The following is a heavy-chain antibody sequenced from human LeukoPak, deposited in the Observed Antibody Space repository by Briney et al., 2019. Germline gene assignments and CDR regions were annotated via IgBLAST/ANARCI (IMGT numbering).Heavy chain of an antibody. CDR1: GFTFSSYE. J-gene: IGHJ4*02. V-gene: IGHV3-48*03. CDR3: ATDPSSSWYRGKID. D-gene: IGHD6-13*01. Sequence: GGSLRLSCAASGFTFSSYEMNWVRQAPGKGLEWVSYISSSGSTIYYADSVKGRFTISRDNAKNSLYLQMNSLRAEDTAVYYCATDPSSSWYRGKIDWGQGTLVTVSS. CDR2: ISSSGSTI.